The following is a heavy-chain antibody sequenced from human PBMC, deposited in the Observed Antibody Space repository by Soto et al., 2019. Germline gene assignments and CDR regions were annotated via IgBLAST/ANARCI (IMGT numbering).Heavy chain of an antibody. D-gene: IGHD2-21*02. V-gene: IGHV1-18*01. CDR3: ARGAYCGGDCYSLVAFDY. Sequence: QVQLVQSGAEVNKPGASVKVSGKASGYTFTSYGISWVRQAPGQGLEWMGWISAYNGNTNYAQKLQGRVTMTTDTSTSTAYMELRSLRSDDTAVYYCARGAYCGGDCYSLVAFDYWGQGTLVTVSS. J-gene: IGHJ4*02. CDR1: GYTFTSYG. CDR2: ISAYNGNT.